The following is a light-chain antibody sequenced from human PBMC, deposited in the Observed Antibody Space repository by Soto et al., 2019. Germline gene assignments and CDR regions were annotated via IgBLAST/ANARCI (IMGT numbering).Light chain of an antibody. CDR1: QGIGDR. CDR3: QQYDSFWT. V-gene: IGKV1-5*01. J-gene: IGKJ1*01. Sequence: DIQMTQSPSSVSASVGDRVTIAVRASQGIGDRLAWYQQRPGKVPRLLIYDASTLESGVPSRFSGSGSGTEFTLTISKLRPDDFATYYCQQYDSFWTFGHGTKVDIK. CDR2: DAS.